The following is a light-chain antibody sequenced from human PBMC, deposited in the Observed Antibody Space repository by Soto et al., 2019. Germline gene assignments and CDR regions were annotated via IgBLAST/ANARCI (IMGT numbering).Light chain of an antibody. Sequence: DIQMTQSPSTLSASLGDSVTITCRASQSISTWLAWYQQKPGKAPKLLIYDASSLEGGVPSRFSGSGSGTEFTLTISSLQPDDFATYYCQHYKMYSPWTFGQGTKVDIK. CDR3: QHYKMYSPWT. J-gene: IGKJ1*01. CDR2: DAS. CDR1: QSISTW. V-gene: IGKV1-5*01.